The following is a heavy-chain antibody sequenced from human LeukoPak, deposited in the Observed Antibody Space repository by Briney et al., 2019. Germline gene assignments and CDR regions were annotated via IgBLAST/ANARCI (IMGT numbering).Heavy chain of an antibody. Sequence: AESLKISCKGSGYIFTSYWIGWVRQMPRKGVEWIGIIYPGDSDTRYSPSFQGQVTSSADKSIGTAYLQWSSLKASDTAMYYCARLRGLERRWFDPWGQGTLVTVSS. V-gene: IGHV5-51*01. CDR3: ARLRGLERRWFDP. D-gene: IGHD1-1*01. J-gene: IGHJ5*02. CDR1: GYIFTSYW. CDR2: IYPGDSDT.